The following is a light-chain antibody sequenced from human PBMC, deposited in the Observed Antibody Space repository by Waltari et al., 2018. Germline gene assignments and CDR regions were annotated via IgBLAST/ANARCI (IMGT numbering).Light chain of an antibody. CDR3: HVWHPHVDPGV. Sequence: SYVVTQPPSVSVAPGETATITCGGDNIGTYSVHWYQQKAGQAPVLVTFYDRDRPSGIPDRFYGSNSGNTATLTISRVEAGDEARYYCHVWHPHVDPGVFGTGTEVTVL. J-gene: IGLJ1*01. V-gene: IGLV3-21*04. CDR2: YDR. CDR1: NIGTYS.